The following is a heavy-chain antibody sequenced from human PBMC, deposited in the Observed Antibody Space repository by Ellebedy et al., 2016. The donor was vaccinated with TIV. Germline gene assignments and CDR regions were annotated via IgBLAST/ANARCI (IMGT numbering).Heavy chain of an antibody. CDR3: ARGGVPAATNY. CDR2: INHSGST. D-gene: IGHD2-2*01. J-gene: IGHJ4*02. Sequence: GSLRLXCAVYGGSFSGYYWSWIRQPPGKGLEWIGEINHSGSTNYNPSLKSRVTISVDTSKNQFSLKLSSVTAADTAVYYCARGGVPAATNYWGQGTLVTVSS. V-gene: IGHV4-34*01. CDR1: GGSFSGYY.